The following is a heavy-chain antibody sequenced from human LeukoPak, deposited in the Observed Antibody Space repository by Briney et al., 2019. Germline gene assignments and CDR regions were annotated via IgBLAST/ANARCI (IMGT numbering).Heavy chain of an antibody. Sequence: GGSLRLSCAASGYTFSSYAMHWVRQAPGKGLEYVSGISSNGGSTYYANSVKGRFTISRDNSKNTLYLQMGSLRAEDMAVYYCARAGYYYDSSGYYDGVIDYWGQGTLVTVSS. CDR3: ARAGYYYDSSGYYDGVIDY. D-gene: IGHD3-22*01. CDR1: GYTFSSYA. CDR2: ISSNGGST. V-gene: IGHV3-64*01. J-gene: IGHJ4*02.